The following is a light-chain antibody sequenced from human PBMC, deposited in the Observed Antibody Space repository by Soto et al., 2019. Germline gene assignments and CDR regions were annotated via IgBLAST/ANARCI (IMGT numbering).Light chain of an antibody. CDR2: SAT. J-gene: IGKJ2*01. Sequence: ETVLTQSPGTLSVSPGERATLSCRASQSVSDKLAWYQQRPGQAPRLLIYSATPRAFGIPARFSGSGSGTEFTLTITSLQSEDFAVYFCQQYDNWPAVTFGQGTKVDLK. V-gene: IGKV3-15*01. CDR1: QSVSDK. CDR3: QQYDNWPAVT.